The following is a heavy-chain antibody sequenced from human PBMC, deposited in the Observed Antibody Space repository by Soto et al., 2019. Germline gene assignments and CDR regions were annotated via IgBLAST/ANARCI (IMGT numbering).Heavy chain of an antibody. CDR3: ATHPEGVFYGDYGGYFDY. Sequence: QLQLQESGPGLVKPSETLSLTCTVSGGSISSSSYYWGWIRQPPGKGLEWIGSIYYSGSTYYNPSLKSRVTISVDTSKNQFSLKLSSVTAADTAVYYCATHPEGVFYGDYGGYFDYWGQGTLVTVSS. CDR2: IYYSGST. CDR1: GGSISSSSYY. D-gene: IGHD4-17*01. V-gene: IGHV4-39*01. J-gene: IGHJ4*02.